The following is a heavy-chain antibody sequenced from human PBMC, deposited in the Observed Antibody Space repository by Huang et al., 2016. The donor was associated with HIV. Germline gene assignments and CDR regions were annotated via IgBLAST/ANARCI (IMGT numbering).Heavy chain of an antibody. CDR3: AREGQTWYGKPIAAFEI. V-gene: IGHV1-69*10. J-gene: IGHJ3*02. CDR1: GGCFNRLA. D-gene: IGHD6-13*01. Sequence: VQLVQSGAEVKRPGTSVKISCKASGGCFNRLAVNWVRQAPGQGRQCMGGMVPFCSVTNYAEKCRGRLTISADKSASTVFMELRGLTSEDTAVFFCAREGQTWYGKPIAAFEIWGQGTTVIVSP. CDR2: MVPFCSVT.